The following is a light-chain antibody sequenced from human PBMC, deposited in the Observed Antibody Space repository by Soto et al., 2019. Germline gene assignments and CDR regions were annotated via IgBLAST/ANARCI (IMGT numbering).Light chain of an antibody. CDR2: AAS. CDR1: QSISNS. J-gene: IGKJ2*01. CDR3: QQSYSTPRT. Sequence: DIQMTQSPYSLSASVGDRVTITCRASQSISNSLNWYQQKPGKAPNLLIYAASRLQSGVPSRFSGSGSGTDFTLTISSLQPEDFATFYCQQSYSTPRTFGQGTKVEIK. V-gene: IGKV1-39*01.